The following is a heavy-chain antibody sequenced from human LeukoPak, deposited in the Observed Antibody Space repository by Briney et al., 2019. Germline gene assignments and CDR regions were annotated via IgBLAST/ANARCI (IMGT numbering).Heavy chain of an antibody. V-gene: IGHV1-18*01. CDR3: ARVLINIVVVPAAILGTDDY. CDR2: ISAYNGNT. Sequence: ASVKVSCKASGGTFSSYAISWVRQAPGQGLEWMGWISAYNGNTNYAQKLQGRVTMTTDTSTSTAYMELRSLRSDDTAVYYCARVLINIVVVPAAILGTDDYWGQGTLVTVSS. CDR1: GGTFSSYA. D-gene: IGHD2-2*02. J-gene: IGHJ4*02.